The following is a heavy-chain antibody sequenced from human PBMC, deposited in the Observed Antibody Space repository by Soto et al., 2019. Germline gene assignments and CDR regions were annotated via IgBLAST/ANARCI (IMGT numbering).Heavy chain of an antibody. V-gene: IGHV3-74*01. CDR1: GFTFSSYW. CDR3: AREGMLYYAQDV. CDR2: INSDGSST. D-gene: IGHD2-8*01. Sequence: GGSLRLSCAASGFTFSSYWMHWVRQAPGKGLVWVSRINSDGSSTTYADSVKGRFTISRDNAKNTLYLQMNSLRAEDTAVYYCAREGMLYYAQDVWGQGTTVTVSS. J-gene: IGHJ6*02.